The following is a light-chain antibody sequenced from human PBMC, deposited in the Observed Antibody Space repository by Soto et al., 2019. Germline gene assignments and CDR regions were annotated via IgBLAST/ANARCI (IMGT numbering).Light chain of an antibody. Sequence: EIVLTEYPDALSFSPGERSSLCCRASQNFGSTSLAWYQQKPGQAPRLLIHDASTRATGIPDRFSGSGSGTEFTLTISGLQSEDFAIYYCQQFDKWPPSTFGQGTKVDIK. V-gene: IGKV3-15*01. J-gene: IGKJ1*01. CDR2: DAS. CDR3: QQFDKWPPST. CDR1: QNFGST.